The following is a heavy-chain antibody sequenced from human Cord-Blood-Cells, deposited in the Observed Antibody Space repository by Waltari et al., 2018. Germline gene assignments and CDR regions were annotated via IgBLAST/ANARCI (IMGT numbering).Heavy chain of an antibody. Sequence: QVQLQQWGAGLLKPSETLSLTCAVDGGSFSGYYWSWNRQPPGKGLEWIGEINHSGSTNYNPSLKSRVTISVDTSKNQFSLKLSSVTAADTAVYYCARGPDLWFGELYFDYWGQGTLVTVSS. J-gene: IGHJ4*02. CDR2: INHSGST. V-gene: IGHV4-34*01. CDR1: GGSFSGYY. CDR3: ARGPDLWFGELYFDY. D-gene: IGHD3-10*01.